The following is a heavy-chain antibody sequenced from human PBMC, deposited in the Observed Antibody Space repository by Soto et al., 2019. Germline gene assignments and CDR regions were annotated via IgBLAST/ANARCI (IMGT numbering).Heavy chain of an antibody. J-gene: IGHJ4*02. Sequence: QITLKESGPPLVRPTQTLTLTCAFSGFSLSTSGVGVGWIRQPPGKALEWFAVIYWDDSKHYSPSLRSRLTITKDTSKNQVVLTMTNMDPMDTGTYYCAHKGPEDWPLDYWGQGTLVTVSS. CDR3: AHKGPEDWPLDY. D-gene: IGHD3-9*01. V-gene: IGHV2-5*02. CDR1: GFSLSTSGVG. CDR2: IYWDDSK.